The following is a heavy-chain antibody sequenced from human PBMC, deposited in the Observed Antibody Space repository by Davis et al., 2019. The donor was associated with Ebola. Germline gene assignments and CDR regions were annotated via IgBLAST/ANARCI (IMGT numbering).Heavy chain of an antibody. D-gene: IGHD2-15*01. J-gene: IGHJ6*02. CDR2: MNPNSGNT. CDR1: GYTFTSYD. CDR3: ARGGDIVVVVAGTVDYYGMDV. Sequence: ASVKVSCKASGYTFTSYDINWVRQATGQGLEWMGWMNPNSGNTGYAQKFQGRVTMTRNTSISTAYMELSSLRSEDTAVYYCARGGDIVVVVAGTVDYYGMDVWGQGTTVTVSS. V-gene: IGHV1-8*01.